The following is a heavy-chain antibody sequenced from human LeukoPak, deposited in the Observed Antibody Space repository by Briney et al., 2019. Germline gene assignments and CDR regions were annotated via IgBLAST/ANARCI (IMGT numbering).Heavy chain of an antibody. V-gene: IGHV1-69*01. CDR1: GGTFSSYA. Sequence: GASVKVSCKASGGTFSSYAISWVRQAPGQGLEWMGGIIPIFGTANYAQKFQGRVTITADESTSTAYMELSSLRSEDTAVYYCARVRNYCSGGSCYDYYMDVWGKGTTVTVSS. CDR3: ARVRNYCSGGSCYDYYMDV. J-gene: IGHJ6*03. D-gene: IGHD2-15*01. CDR2: IIPIFGTA.